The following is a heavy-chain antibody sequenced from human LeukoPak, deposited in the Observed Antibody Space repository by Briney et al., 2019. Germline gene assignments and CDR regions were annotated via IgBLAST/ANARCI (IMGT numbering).Heavy chain of an antibody. D-gene: IGHD2-8*01. V-gene: IGHV3-7*01. CDR2: ISPHGSAK. J-gene: IGHJ6*02. CDR3: ARKRVVPATVIGYYGMDV. Sequence: GGSLRLSCAASGFTFSNYWMTWVRQTPGRGLEWVANISPHGSAKTYVDSVEGRFTISRDTSKNTLYLQMNSLRPEDTAVYYCARKRVVPATVIGYYGMDVWGQGATVIVSS. CDR1: GFTFSNYW.